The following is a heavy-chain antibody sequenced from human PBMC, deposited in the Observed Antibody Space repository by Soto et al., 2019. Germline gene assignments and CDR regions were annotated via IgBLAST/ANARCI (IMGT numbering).Heavy chain of an antibody. D-gene: IGHD6-6*01. CDR1: GGTFSSYA. CDR2: IIPIFGTA. V-gene: IGHV1-69*13. CDR3: ARSTIAPHLFMYPFDS. J-gene: IGHJ4*01. Sequence: SVKVSCKASGGTFSSYAISWVRQAPGQGLEWMGGIIPIFGTANYAQKFQGRVTITADESTSTAYMELSSLRSEDTAVYYCARSTIAPHLFMYPFDSWGQGTLVTVSS.